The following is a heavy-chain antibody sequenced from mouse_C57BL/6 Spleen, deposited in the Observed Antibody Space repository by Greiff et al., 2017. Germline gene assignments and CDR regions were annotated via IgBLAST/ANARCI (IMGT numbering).Heavy chain of an antibody. D-gene: IGHD1-1*02. CDR1: GFTFSSYA. CDR2: ISSGGDYI. CDR3: TRDGGNDVGFAY. V-gene: IGHV5-9-1*02. Sequence: EVKLVESGEGLVKPGGSLKLSCAASGFTFSSYAMSWVRQTPEKRLEWVAYISSGGDYIYYADTVKGRFTISRDNARNTLYLQMSSLKSEDTAMYYCTRDGGNDVGFAYWGQGTLVTVSA. J-gene: IGHJ3*01.